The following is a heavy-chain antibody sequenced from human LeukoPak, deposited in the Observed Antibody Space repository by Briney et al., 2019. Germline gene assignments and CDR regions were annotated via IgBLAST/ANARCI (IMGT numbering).Heavy chain of an antibody. CDR3: ARSFYDFLNGPYEEAFDM. CDR2: ISSSATYT. V-gene: IGHV3-11*03. J-gene: IGHJ3*02. Sequence: PGGSLRLSCAASGFTFSNYAMNWIRQAPGKGLEWVSYISSSATYTDYAESVKGRFTVSRDNAKNSLYLQMNSLRAEDTAVYYCARSFYDFLNGPYEEAFDMWGQGTMVTVSS. D-gene: IGHD3-3*01. CDR1: GFTFSNYA.